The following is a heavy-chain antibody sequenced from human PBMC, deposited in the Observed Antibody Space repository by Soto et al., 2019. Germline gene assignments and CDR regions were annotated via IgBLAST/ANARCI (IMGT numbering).Heavy chain of an antibody. CDR2: VYHVGST. V-gene: IGHV4-4*02. CDR1: GDSISSTRW. D-gene: IGHD4-4*01. J-gene: IGHJ4*02. Sequence: PSETLSLTCFVSGDSISSTRWWSWVRQPPGKGLEWIGEVYHVGSTNYNPSLKSRVTILIDKSKNEFSLKLTSVTAADTAIYYCARDRGLAYSNAFDFRGQGILVTVSS. CDR3: ARDRGLAYSNAFDF.